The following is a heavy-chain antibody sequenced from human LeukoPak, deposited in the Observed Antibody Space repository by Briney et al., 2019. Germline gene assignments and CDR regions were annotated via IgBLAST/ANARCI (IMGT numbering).Heavy chain of an antibody. CDR1: SGSISTSNYY. J-gene: IGHJ6*03. Sequence: SETLSLTCTVSSGSISTSNYYWGWVRQPPGKGLEWIGSIYYSGSTYYNPSLKSRVTISVDTSKNQFSLKLSSVTAADTAVYYCARLPRITMVRGVSDYYMDVWGKGTTVTISS. D-gene: IGHD3-10*01. CDR3: ARLPRITMVRGVSDYYMDV. V-gene: IGHV4-39*01. CDR2: IYYSGST.